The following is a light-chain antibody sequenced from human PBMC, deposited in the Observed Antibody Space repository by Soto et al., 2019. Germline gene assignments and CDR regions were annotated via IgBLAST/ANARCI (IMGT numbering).Light chain of an antibody. J-gene: IGKJ1*01. Sequence: EIVLTQSPATLSLSPGERATLSCRASQGVSSYLAWYQQKPGQAPRLLIYDASNRATGIPARFSGSGPGTDFPLTISRLEPEDFAAYYCQQRSNWWTFGQGTKVEIK. V-gene: IGKV3D-11*01. CDR2: DAS. CDR3: QQRSNWWT. CDR1: QGVSSY.